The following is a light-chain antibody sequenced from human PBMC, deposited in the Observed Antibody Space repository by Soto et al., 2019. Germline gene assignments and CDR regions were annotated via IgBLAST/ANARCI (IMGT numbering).Light chain of an antibody. J-gene: IGLJ1*01. CDR2: EVS. CDR1: SSDVGGYNY. Sequence: QSALTQPAPVSGSPGQSITISCTGTSSDVGGYNYVSWYQQHPGKAPKLMIYEVSNRPSGVSNRFSGSKSGNTASLTISGLQAEDEADYYCSSYTSSSTSFGTGTKVTV. CDR3: SSYTSSSTS. V-gene: IGLV2-14*01.